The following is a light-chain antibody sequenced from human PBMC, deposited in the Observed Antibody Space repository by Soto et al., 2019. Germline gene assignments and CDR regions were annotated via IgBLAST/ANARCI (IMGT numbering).Light chain of an antibody. CDR3: PQYRSSPYT. CDR1: QSVSSSY. J-gene: IGKJ2*01. Sequence: EIVLTQSLGTLSLSPGVRATLSCRASQSVSSSYLAWYQQKPGQAPRLLIYGASIRATGIPDRFSGSGSGTDFTLTISRLEPADFEAYYCPQYRSSPYTLGQGAKLEIK. V-gene: IGKV3-20*01. CDR2: GAS.